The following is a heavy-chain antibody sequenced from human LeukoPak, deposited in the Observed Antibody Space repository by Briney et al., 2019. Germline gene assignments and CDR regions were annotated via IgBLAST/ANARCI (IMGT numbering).Heavy chain of an antibody. D-gene: IGHD3-22*01. Sequence: GGSLRLSCVASGLSFSIYSMNWVRQAPGKGLEWVSSIGSSSNFIYYADSVKGRFTISRDNAKNSLYLQMNSLRAEDTAVYYCAGDYDSSGYYLFGHWGQGTLVTVSS. J-gene: IGHJ4*02. CDR1: GLSFSIYS. CDR2: IGSSSNFI. CDR3: AGDYDSSGYYLFGH. V-gene: IGHV3-21*01.